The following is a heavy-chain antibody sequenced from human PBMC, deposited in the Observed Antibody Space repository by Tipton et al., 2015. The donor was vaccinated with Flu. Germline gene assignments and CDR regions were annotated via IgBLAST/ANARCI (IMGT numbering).Heavy chain of an antibody. CDR3: ARESYSSSWYSPGAGAFDI. Sequence: GLVKPSQTLSLTCAISGDSVSSNSAAWNWIRQSPSRGLEWLGRTYYRSKWYNDYAVSVKSRITINPDTSKNQFSLQLNSVTPEDTAVYYCARESYSSSWYSPGAGAFDIWGQGTMVTVSS. CDR1: GDSVSSNSAA. CDR2: TYYRSKWYN. V-gene: IGHV6-1*01. J-gene: IGHJ3*02. D-gene: IGHD6-13*01.